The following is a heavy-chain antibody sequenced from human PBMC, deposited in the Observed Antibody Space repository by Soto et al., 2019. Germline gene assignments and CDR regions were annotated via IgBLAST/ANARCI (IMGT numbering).Heavy chain of an antibody. D-gene: IGHD2-8*01. J-gene: IGHJ3*01. Sequence: DVQLLESGGDLVQPGGSLRLSCAASGFTLSSYDMGWVRQAPGKGLQWVSLIRGDGGATLYADSVEGRLTNSRDTSKNTLYLQMNYLRAEDTAIYYCVNDRRDGPYPVFHLWGQGPMVTVSS. CDR2: IRGDGGAT. V-gene: IGHV3-23*01. CDR3: VNDRRDGPYPVFHL. CDR1: GFTLSSYD.